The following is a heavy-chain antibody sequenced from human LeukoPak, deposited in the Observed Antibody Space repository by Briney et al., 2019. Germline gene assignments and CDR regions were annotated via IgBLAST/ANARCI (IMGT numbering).Heavy chain of an antibody. CDR3: ARGAIAGADY. V-gene: IGHV1-2*02. D-gene: IGHD1-20*01. CDR2: INPNSGGT. J-gene: IGHJ4*02. CDR1: GYTFTGYY. Sequence: ASVKVSCKASGYTFTGYYMHWVRQAPGQGLEWMGWINPNSGGTNYAQKFQGRVTMTRNTSISTAYMELSGLRSEDTAVYYCARGAIAGADYWGQGTLVTVSS.